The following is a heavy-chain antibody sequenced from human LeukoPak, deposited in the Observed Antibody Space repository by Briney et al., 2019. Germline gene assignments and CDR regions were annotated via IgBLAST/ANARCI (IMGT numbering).Heavy chain of an antibody. J-gene: IGHJ4*02. D-gene: IGHD3-22*01. CDR1: GYTFTSYG. CDR3: ARDASYDSSGYYYFDY. CDR2: ISAYNGNT. Sequence: ASVKVSCKASGYTFTSYGISWERQAPGQGLEWMGWISAYNGNTNYAQKLQGRVTMTTDTSTSTAYMELRSLRSDDTAVYYCARDASYDSSGYYYFDYWGQGTLVTVSS. V-gene: IGHV1-18*01.